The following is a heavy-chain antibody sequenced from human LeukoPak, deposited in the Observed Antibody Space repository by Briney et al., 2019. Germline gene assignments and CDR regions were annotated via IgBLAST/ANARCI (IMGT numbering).Heavy chain of an antibody. CDR1: GGSISSSSYY. CDR2: IYNSGNT. J-gene: IGHJ4*02. V-gene: IGHV3-53*01. Sequence: ETLSLTCTVSGGSISSSSYYWGWVRQTPGKGLEWVSLIYNSGNTYYADSVKGRFTISRDNSKNTLYLQMNSLRVEDTAVYYCAGPRFGELLYDYWGQGTLVTVSS. CDR3: AGPRFGELLYDY. D-gene: IGHD3-10*01.